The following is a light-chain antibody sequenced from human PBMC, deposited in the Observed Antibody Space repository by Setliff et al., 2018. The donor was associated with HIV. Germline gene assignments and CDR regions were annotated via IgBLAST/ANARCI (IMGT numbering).Light chain of an antibody. Sequence: QSALTQPASVSGSPGQSITISCTGSNSDFLGSNYVSWYQQYPGKAPQLIIYDVTYRPSGVSDRISASKSGNTAFLTISGLQTEDEADYYCASHSSSTTWLFGGGTKVTVL. CDR1: NSDFLGSNY. CDR3: ASHSSSTTWL. CDR2: DVT. J-gene: IGLJ3*02. V-gene: IGLV2-14*03.